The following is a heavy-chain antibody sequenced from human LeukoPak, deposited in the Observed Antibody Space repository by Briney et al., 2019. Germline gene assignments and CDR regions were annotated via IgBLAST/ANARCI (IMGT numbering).Heavy chain of an antibody. CDR3: ARLRFDFWSGYTHTYFDY. D-gene: IGHD3-3*01. Sequence: PSETLSLTCTVYGGSISSSSYYWGWTRQPPGKGLEWIESIYYSGSTYYNPSLKSRVTISVDTSKIQFSLKLSSVAATNTAVYFCARLRFDFWSGYTHTYFDYWGQGTLVTVSS. CDR2: IYYSGST. J-gene: IGHJ4*02. CDR1: GGSISSSSYY. V-gene: IGHV4-39*01.